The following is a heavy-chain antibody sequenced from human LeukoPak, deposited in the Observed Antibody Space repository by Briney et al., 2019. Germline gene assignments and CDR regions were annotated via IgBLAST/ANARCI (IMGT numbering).Heavy chain of an antibody. CDR1: GGSVSSGSYY. Sequence: SETLSLPCTVSGGSVSSGSYYWSWIRQPPGKGLEWIGYIYHSGSTNYNPSLKSRVTISLDTSNNQFSLKLSSVTAADTAVYYCATAEYYYGSGSSSFDPWGQGTLVTVSS. V-gene: IGHV4-61*01. J-gene: IGHJ5*02. D-gene: IGHD3-10*01. CDR3: ATAEYYYGSGSSSFDP. CDR2: IYHSGST.